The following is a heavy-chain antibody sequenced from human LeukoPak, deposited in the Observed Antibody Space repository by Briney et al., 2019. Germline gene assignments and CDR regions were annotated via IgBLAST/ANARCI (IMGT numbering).Heavy chain of an antibody. CDR1: GFTCSSYS. J-gene: IGHJ3*02. V-gene: IGHV3-21*01. D-gene: IGHD1-26*01. CDR2: ISSSSSYI. Sequence: PGGSLRLSCAASGFTCSSYSMNWVRQAPGKGLEWVSSISSSSSYIYYADSVKGRFTISRGNAKNTLYLQMNSLRAEDTAVYYCASSTYSGSHWDAFDIWGQGTMVTVSS. CDR3: ASSTYSGSHWDAFDI.